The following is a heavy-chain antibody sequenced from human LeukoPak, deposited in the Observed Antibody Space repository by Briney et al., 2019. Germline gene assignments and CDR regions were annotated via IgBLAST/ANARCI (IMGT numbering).Heavy chain of an antibody. Sequence: GASVKVSCKASGGTFSSYAISWVRQAPGQGLEWMGGIIPIFGTANYAQKFQGRVTITADESTSTAYIELSSLRSEDTAVYYCAREHSGSYYVDYWGQGTLVTVSS. V-gene: IGHV1-69*13. J-gene: IGHJ4*02. CDR2: IIPIFGTA. D-gene: IGHD1-26*01. CDR1: GGTFSSYA. CDR3: AREHSGSYYVDY.